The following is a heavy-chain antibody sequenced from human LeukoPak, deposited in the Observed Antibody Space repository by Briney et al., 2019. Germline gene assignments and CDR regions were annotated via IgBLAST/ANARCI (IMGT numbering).Heavy chain of an antibody. V-gene: IGHV1-24*01. CDR3: ATGGEYEMVRGVILNDAFDI. CDR2: FDPEDGET. Sequence: ASVKVSCKVSGYTLTESSMHWVRQAPGKGLEWMGGFDPEDGETIYAQKFQGRVTMTEDTSTDTAYMELSSLRSEDTAVYYCATGGEYEMVRGVILNDAFDIWGQGTMVTVSS. J-gene: IGHJ3*02. D-gene: IGHD3-10*01. CDR1: GYTLTESS.